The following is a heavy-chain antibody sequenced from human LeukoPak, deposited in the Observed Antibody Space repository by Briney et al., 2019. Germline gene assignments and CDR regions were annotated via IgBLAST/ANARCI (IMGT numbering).Heavy chain of an antibody. D-gene: IGHD2-2*01. CDR3: ARDPRYCSSTSCYDGGLWFDP. V-gene: IGHV1-3*01. CDR1: GYTFTSYA. CDR2: INAGNGNT. J-gene: IGHJ5*02. Sequence: GASVKVSCTASGYTFTSYAMHWVRQAPGQRLEWMGWINAGNGNTKYSQKFQGRVTITRDTSASTAYMELSSLRSEDTAVYYCARDPRYCSSTSCYDGGLWFDPWGQGTLVTVSS.